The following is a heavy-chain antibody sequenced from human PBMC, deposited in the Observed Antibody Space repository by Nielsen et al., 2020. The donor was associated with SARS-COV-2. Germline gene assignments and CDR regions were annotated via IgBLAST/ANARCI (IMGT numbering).Heavy chain of an antibody. V-gene: IGHV6-1*01. D-gene: IGHD2-15*01. J-gene: IGHJ6*02. CDR3: ARDPVADDYYYYYGMDV. CDR2: TYYRSKWYN. Sequence: WIRQSPSRGLEWLGRTYYRSKWYNDYAVSVKSRITINPDTSKNQFSLQLNSVTPEDTAVYYCARDPVADDYYYYYGMDVWGQGTTVTV.